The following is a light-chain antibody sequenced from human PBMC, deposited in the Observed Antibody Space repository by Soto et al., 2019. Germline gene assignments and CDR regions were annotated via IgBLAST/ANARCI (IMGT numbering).Light chain of an antibody. Sequence: EILLTQSPATLSLSPGERATLSCRASQSVSSYLAWYQQKPGQAPRLLIYDASNRATGIPARFSGSGSGTDFTLTISSLEPEDFAVYYCQQRSNWPLTFGQGKRLEIK. CDR2: DAS. V-gene: IGKV3-11*01. J-gene: IGKJ5*01. CDR3: QQRSNWPLT. CDR1: QSVSSY.